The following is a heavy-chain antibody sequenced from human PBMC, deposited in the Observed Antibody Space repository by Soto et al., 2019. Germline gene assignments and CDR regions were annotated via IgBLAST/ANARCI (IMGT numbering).Heavy chain of an antibody. V-gene: IGHV1-2*04. CDR2: INPNSGGT. D-gene: IGHD5-12*01. Sequence: GASVKVSCKASGYTFTGYYMHWARQAPGQGLEWMGWINPNSGGTNYAQKFQGWVTMTRDTSISTAYMELSRLRSDDTAVYYCARDLGSVAPNFDYWGQGTLVTVSS. CDR1: GYTFTGYY. J-gene: IGHJ4*02. CDR3: ARDLGSVAPNFDY.